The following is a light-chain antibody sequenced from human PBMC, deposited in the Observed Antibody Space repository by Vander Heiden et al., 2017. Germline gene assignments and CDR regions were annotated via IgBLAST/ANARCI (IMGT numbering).Light chain of an antibody. CDR2: AAS. V-gene: IGKV1-8*01. CDR1: QGVSSY. J-gene: IGKJ1*01. Sequence: AIRMTQSPSSFSASTGDRVTITCRASQGVSSYLAWYQQKPGKAPNLLIYAASTLQSGVPSRFSGSGSGTDFTLTISCLQSEDFATYYCQQDDTYPWTFGQGTKVEVK. CDR3: QQDDTYPWT.